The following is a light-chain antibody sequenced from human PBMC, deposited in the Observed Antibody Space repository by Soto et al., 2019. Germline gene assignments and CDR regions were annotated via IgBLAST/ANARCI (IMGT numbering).Light chain of an antibody. CDR2: DVS. CDR1: SSDVGAYNS. CDR3: SSYTSDSTYL. V-gene: IGLV2-14*03. Sequence: QSVLTQPASVSGSPGQSITISCTGTSSDVGAYNSVSSYQQHPHKAPRLMIYDVSSRPSGVSDRFSGSKSGNTASLTISGLHTEDEADYYCSSYTSDSTYLFGTGTKLTVL. J-gene: IGLJ1*01.